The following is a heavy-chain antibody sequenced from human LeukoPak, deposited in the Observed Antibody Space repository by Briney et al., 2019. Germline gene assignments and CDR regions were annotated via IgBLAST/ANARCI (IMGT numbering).Heavy chain of an antibody. Sequence: SETLSLTCAVDGGSFSGYYWSWIRQAPGKGLEWSGEINHSGRNNDNPSLKSRVTISVDTSKTQFSLKLSSVTAADTAVYYCARKSTRYFDSLNWFDPGGQGTLGTVS. CDR1: GGSFSGYY. V-gene: IGHV4-34*01. J-gene: IGHJ5*02. D-gene: IGHD3-9*01. CDR3: ARKSTRYFDSLNWFDP. CDR2: INHSGRN.